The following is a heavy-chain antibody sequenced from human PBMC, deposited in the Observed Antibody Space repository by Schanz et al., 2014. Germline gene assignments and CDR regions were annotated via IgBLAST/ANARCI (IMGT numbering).Heavy chain of an antibody. V-gene: IGHV4-59*01. J-gene: IGHJ5*02. CDR3: ARDKSGTYYAIDL. CDR1: GGSISSSF. D-gene: IGHD1-26*01. Sequence: QVKLQESGPGLVKPSETLSLTCNVSGGSISSSFWSWIRQPPGKGLEWIGYISYSGSANYSPSLKSRVTISLDTSNNQIPLKLMSVSAADAAVYYCARDKSGTYYAIDLWGPGTQVTVSP. CDR2: ISYSGSA.